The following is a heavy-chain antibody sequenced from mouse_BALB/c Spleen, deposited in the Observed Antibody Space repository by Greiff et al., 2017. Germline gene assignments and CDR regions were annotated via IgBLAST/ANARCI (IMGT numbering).Heavy chain of an antibody. D-gene: IGHD1-1*01. J-gene: IGHJ2*01. CDR2: ILPGSGST. Sequence: QVQLQQSGAELMKPGASVKISCKATGYTFSSYWIEWVKQRPGHGLEWIGEILPGSGSTNYNEKFKGKATFTADTSSNTAYMQLSSLTSEDSAVYYCARRDYGSIFDYWGQGTTLTVAS. CDR1: GYTFSSYW. CDR3: ARRDYGSIFDY. V-gene: IGHV1-9*01.